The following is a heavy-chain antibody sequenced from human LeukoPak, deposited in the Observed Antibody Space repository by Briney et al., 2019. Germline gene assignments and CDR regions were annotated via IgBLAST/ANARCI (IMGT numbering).Heavy chain of an antibody. V-gene: IGHV3-33*01. CDR2: IWYDGSNK. Sequence: GGSLRLSCAASGFTFSNYGMHWVRQAPGKGLEWVAVIWYDGSNKYYGDSVKGRFTISRDNSKNTLYLQMNSLRAEDTATYYCIRDFRSADLWGQGTLVTVTS. CDR3: IRDFRSADL. CDR1: GFTFSNYG. J-gene: IGHJ5*02.